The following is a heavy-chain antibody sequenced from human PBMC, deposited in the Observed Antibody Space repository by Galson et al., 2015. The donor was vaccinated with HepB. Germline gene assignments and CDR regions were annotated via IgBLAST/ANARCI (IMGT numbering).Heavy chain of an antibody. J-gene: IGHJ6*02. D-gene: IGHD2-2*02. CDR2: IWYDGSNK. CDR1: GFTFSSYG. CDR3: ARSDSPYQLLYPRSYYYGMDV. V-gene: IGHV3-33*01. Sequence: SLRLSCAASGFTFSSYGMHWVRQAPGKGLEWVAVIWYDGSNKYYADSVKGRFTISRDNSKNTLYLQMNSLRAEDTAVYYCARSDSPYQLLYPRSYYYGMDVWGQGTTVTISS.